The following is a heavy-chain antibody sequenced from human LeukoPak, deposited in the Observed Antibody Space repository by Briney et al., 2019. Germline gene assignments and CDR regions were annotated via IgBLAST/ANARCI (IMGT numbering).Heavy chain of an antibody. CDR3: ASYVMATTIDI. J-gene: IGHJ3*02. V-gene: IGHV3-48*03. CDR1: GFTFSNFE. Sequence: GGSLRLSCAASGFTFSNFEMNWVRQAPGKGLEWVSYISSSGSTIHYADSVKGRFTISRDNAKNSLSLQMNSLRAEDTAVYYCASYVMATTIDIWGQGTMVTVSS. D-gene: IGHD5-24*01. CDR2: ISSSGSTI.